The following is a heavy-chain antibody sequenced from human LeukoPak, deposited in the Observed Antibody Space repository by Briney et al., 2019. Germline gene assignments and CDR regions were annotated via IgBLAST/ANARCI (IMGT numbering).Heavy chain of an antibody. J-gene: IGHJ4*02. Sequence: GGSLRLSCAASGFTFSDYYMSWIRQAPGKGLEWVSYISSSSYTNYADSVKGRFTISRDNSKNSLYLQMNSLRTEDTALYYCAKDPTRITMVRGVEKLDYWGQGTLVTVSS. V-gene: IGHV3-11*05. CDR1: GFTFSDYY. CDR3: AKDPTRITMVRGVEKLDY. CDR2: ISSSSYT. D-gene: IGHD3-10*01.